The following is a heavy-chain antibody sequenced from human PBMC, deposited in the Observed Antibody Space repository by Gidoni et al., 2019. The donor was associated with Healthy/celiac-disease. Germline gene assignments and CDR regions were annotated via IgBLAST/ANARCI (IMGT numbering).Heavy chain of an antibody. CDR1: GGSISSSNW. CDR3: ARALIPPGGSGSAPFFDY. CDR2: IYHSGST. V-gene: IGHV4-4*02. D-gene: IGHD3-10*01. Sequence: QVQLQESGPGLVKPSGTLSLTCAVSGGSISSSNWWSWVRQPPGKGLEWIGEIYHSGSTNYNPSLKSRVTISVDKSKNQFSLKLSSVTAADTAVYYCARALIPPGGSGSAPFFDYWGQGTLVTVSS. J-gene: IGHJ4*02.